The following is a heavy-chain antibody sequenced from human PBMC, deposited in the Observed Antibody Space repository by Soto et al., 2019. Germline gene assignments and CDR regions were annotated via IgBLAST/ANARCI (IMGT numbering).Heavy chain of an antibody. Sequence: QVQLVESGGGVVQPGRSLRLSCAASGFTFSSYAMHWVRQAPGKGLEWVAVISYDGSNKYYADSVKGRFTISRDNSKNTLYLQMNSLRAEDTVVYYCARDRGIAAAGSWGQGTLVTVSS. V-gene: IGHV3-30-3*01. CDR1: GFTFSSYA. CDR2: ISYDGSNK. J-gene: IGHJ4*02. CDR3: ARDRGIAAAGS. D-gene: IGHD6-13*01.